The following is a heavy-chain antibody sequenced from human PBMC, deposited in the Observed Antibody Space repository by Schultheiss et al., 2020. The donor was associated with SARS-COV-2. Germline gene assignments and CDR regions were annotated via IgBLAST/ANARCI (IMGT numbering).Heavy chain of an antibody. CDR3: AREGGYGSGSYFVY. D-gene: IGHD3-10*01. CDR2: IWYNGSNK. V-gene: IGHV3-33*01. Sequence: GESLKISCAASGFTFSSYGMHWVRQAPGKGLEWVAVIWYNGSNKYYADSVKGRFTISRDNSKNTLYLQMNSLRAEDTAVYYCAREGGYGSGSYFVYWGQGTLVTVSS. J-gene: IGHJ4*02. CDR1: GFTFSSYG.